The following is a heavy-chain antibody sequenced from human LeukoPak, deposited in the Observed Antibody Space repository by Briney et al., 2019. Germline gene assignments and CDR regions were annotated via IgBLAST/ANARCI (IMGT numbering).Heavy chain of an antibody. Sequence: GRSLRLSCAASVFTFNSYEKNWVRQAPGKGLEWVSYISSSGSTMYYADAVEGGFNISRDNAKNSLYLQMNSLRAEDTAVYYCAELGIIMIGGVWGKGTTVTISS. CDR3: AELGIIMIGGV. D-gene: IGHD3-10*02. J-gene: IGHJ6*04. V-gene: IGHV3-48*03. CDR2: ISSSGSTM. CDR1: VFTFNSYE.